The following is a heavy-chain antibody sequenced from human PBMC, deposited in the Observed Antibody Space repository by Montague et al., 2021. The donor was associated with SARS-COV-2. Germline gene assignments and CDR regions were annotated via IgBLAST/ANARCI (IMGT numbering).Heavy chain of an antibody. J-gene: IGHJ4*02. CDR2: IDWDDDK. CDR1: GFSLSTSGMC. D-gene: IGHD4-23*01. V-gene: IGHV2-70*01. CDR3: ARSYGTTVVTRAFDY. Sequence: PALVKPTQTLTLTCTFSGFSLSTSGMCVSWIRRPPGRALEWLTLIDWDDDKYYSTSLKTRLTISKGTSKNQVVLTMTNMDPVDTATYYCARSYGTTVVTRAFDYWGQGTLVTVSS.